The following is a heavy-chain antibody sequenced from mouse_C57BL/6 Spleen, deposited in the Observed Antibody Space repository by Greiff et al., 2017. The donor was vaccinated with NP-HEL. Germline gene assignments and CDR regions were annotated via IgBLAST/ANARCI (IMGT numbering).Heavy chain of an antibody. CDR2: IRLKSDNYAT. CDR3: SQLGLPFAY. Sequence: VKLVESGGGLMQPGGSMKLSCVASGFTFSNYWMNWVRQSPEKGLEWVAQIRLKSDNYATHYAESVKGRFTISRDDSKSSVYLQMNNLRAEDTGIYYCSQLGLPFAYWGQGTLVTVSA. V-gene: IGHV6-3*01. D-gene: IGHD4-1*02. J-gene: IGHJ3*01. CDR1: GFTFSNYW.